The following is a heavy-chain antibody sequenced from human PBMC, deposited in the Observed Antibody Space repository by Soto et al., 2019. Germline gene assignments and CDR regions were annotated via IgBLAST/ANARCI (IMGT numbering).Heavy chain of an antibody. V-gene: IGHV4-61*01. D-gene: IGHD4-17*01. CDR2: VYYSGTT. J-gene: IGHJ4*02. CDR3: ARTTAVPNTLRSRYFFDY. Sequence: SETLSLTCSVSGGSVSNKTYYWSWIRQPPGKRLEWIGYVYYSGTTNYNPSLKSRVTISVDLSKNQFSLRMSSVTTADTALYYCARTTAVPNTLRSRYFFDYWGQGTLVTVSS. CDR1: GGSVSNKTYY.